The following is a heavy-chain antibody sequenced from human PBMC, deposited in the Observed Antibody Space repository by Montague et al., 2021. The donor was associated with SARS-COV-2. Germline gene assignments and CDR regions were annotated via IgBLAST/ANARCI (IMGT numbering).Heavy chain of an antibody. Sequence: TLSLTCTLSGDSISRNNLYWTWIRQPAGKGLEWIGRISTTGSPXYNPSLKSRVTLPLDTSKNQFSLRLSSVTAADTAMYYCTIEGHITTICSGCPRNWFDPWGQGTLVTVSS. V-gene: IGHV4-61*02. D-gene: IGHD2-2*01. CDR2: ISTTGSP. J-gene: IGHJ5*02. CDR3: TIEGHITTICSGCPRNWFDP. CDR1: GDSISRNNLY.